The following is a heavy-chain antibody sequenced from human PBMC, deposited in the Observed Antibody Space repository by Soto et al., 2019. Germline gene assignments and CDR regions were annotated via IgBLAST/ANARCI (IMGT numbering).Heavy chain of an antibody. CDR1: GFTFSSYS. Sequence: EVQLVESGGGLVKPGGSLRLSCAASGFTFSSYSMNWVRQAPGKGLEWVSSISSSSSYIYYADSVKGRFTISRDNAKNSLYLQMNGLRAEDTAVYYCARCTTVTLNWYFDLWGRGTLVTVSS. J-gene: IGHJ2*01. V-gene: IGHV3-21*01. CDR3: ARCTTVTLNWYFDL. D-gene: IGHD4-17*01. CDR2: ISSSSSYI.